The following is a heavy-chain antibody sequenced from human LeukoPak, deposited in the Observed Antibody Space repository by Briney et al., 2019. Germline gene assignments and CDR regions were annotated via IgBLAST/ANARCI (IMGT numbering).Heavy chain of an antibody. J-gene: IGHJ5*02. D-gene: IGHD5-12*01. CDR2: INHSGST. V-gene: IGHV4-34*01. Sequence: SETLSLTCDVYRGSFSGYYWNWIRQPPGKGLEWIGEINHSGSTNYNPSLKSRVTISLDTSKNQFSLKLSSVTAADTAVYYCARQFSGYLVWFDPWGQGTLVTVSS. CDR3: ARQFSGYLVWFDP. CDR1: RGSFSGYY.